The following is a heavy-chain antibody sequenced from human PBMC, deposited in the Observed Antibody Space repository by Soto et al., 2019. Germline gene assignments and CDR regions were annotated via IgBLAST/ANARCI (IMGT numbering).Heavy chain of an antibody. CDR2: IYHSGGT. Sequence: SETLSLTCAVSGDPISSSNWWSWVRQPPGKGLEWIGEIYHSGGTNYNPSLKSRVTISVDKSKNQFSLKLSSVTAADTAVYYCARDVGYGSSFFDYWGQGTLVTVSS. CDR1: GDPISSSNW. CDR3: ARDVGYGSSFFDY. V-gene: IGHV4-4*02. J-gene: IGHJ4*02. D-gene: IGHD6-13*01.